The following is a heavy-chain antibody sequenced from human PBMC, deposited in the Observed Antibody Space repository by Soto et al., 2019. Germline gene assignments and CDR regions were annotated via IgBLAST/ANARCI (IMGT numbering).Heavy chain of an antibody. J-gene: IGHJ4*02. CDR2: ISYDGSNK. D-gene: IGHD6-13*01. Sequence: GGSLRLSCAASGFTFSTYGMHWVRQAPGKGLDWVAVISYDGSNKYYTDSVKGRFTISRDNSKNTLYLQMNSLRAEDTAVYYCAKDQLQQLIHYFDYWGQGTLVTISS. CDR1: GFTFSTYG. V-gene: IGHV3-30*18. CDR3: AKDQLQQLIHYFDY.